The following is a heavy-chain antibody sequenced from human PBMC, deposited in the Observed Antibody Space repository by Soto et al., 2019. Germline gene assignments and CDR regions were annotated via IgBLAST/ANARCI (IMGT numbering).Heavy chain of an antibody. V-gene: IGHV3-48*01. D-gene: IGHD7-27*01. Sequence: VRSLRLSCATSGFILSDCAMNWVRQAPGKGLEWVSYISSSSSVIDYADSVKGRFTVSRDNARNSLYLQMNSLRAEDTAVYYCARDLSWGSNWYYYMDVWGKGTTVNVSS. CDR1: GFILSDCA. CDR2: ISSSSSVI. J-gene: IGHJ6*03. CDR3: ARDLSWGSNWYYYMDV.